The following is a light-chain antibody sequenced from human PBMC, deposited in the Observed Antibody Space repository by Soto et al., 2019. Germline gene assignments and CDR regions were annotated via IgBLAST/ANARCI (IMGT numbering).Light chain of an antibody. J-gene: IGKJ1*01. V-gene: IGKV3-20*01. Sequence: EIVLTQSPGTLSLSPGERATLSCRSSHSVSSNYLAWYQQKPGQAPRLLIYDVSSRATGIPDRFSGSGSGTVFTLTSSRLQHVDCASYSCLQYYVSPTFGQGTNVEIK. CDR1: HSVSSNY. CDR2: DVS. CDR3: LQYYVSPT.